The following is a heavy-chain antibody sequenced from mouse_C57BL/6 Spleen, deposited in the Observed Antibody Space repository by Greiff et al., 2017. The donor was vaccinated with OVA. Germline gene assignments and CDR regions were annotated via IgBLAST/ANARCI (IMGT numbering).Heavy chain of an antibody. CDR1: GFNIKDYY. V-gene: IGHV14-2*01. CDR3: ATVPITTVVATDY. D-gene: IGHD1-1*01. J-gene: IGHJ2*01. CDR2: IDPEDGET. Sequence: VHVKQSGAELVKPGASVKLSCTASGFNIKDYYMHWVKQRTEQGLEWIGRIDPEDGETKYAPKFQGKATITADTSSNTAYLQLSSLTSEDTAVYYCATVPITTVVATDYWGQGTTLTVSS.